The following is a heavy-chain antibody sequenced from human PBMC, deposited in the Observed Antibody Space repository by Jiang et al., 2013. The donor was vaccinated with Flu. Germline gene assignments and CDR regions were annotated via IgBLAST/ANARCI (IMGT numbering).Heavy chain of an antibody. CDR1: GYTFTSYA. V-gene: IGHV1-3*01. D-gene: IGHD4-11*01. CDR3: ARETTDHYYYYYGMDV. Sequence: GAEVKKPGASVKVSCKASGYTFTSYAMHWVRQAPGQRLEWMGWINAGNGNTKYSQKFQGRVTITRDTSASTAYMELSSLRSEDTAVYYCARETTDHYYYYYGMDVWGQGTTVTVSS. CDR2: INAGNGNT. J-gene: IGHJ6*02.